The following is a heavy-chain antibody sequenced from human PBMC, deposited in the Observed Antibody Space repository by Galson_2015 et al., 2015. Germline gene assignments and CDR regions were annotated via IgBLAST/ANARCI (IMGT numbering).Heavy chain of an antibody. J-gene: IGHJ6*03. V-gene: IGHV1-69*13. CDR2: IIPIFGTA. CDR3: ARGKYSEETWFGAPYYMDV. CDR1: GGTFSSYA. Sequence: SVKVSCKASGGTFSSYAISWVRQAPGQGLEWMGGIIPIFGTANYAQKFQGRVTITADESTSTAYMELSSLRSEDTAVYYCARGKYSEETWFGAPYYMDVWGKGTTVTVSS. D-gene: IGHD3-10*01.